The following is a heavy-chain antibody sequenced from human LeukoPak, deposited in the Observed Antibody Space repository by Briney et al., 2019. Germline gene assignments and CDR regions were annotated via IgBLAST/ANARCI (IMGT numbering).Heavy chain of an antibody. CDR2: ISTDGSST. CDR1: GFTFSSSW. D-gene: IGHD3-16*01. CDR3: TRGLAY. Sequence: GGSLRLSCAASGFTFSSSWMHWVRQAPGKGRVWVSLISTDGSSTSYADSVKGRFTISIDNAKATVYLQMNSRRVEDTGLYYCTRGLAYWGQGTLVTVSS. J-gene: IGHJ4*02. V-gene: IGHV3-74*01.